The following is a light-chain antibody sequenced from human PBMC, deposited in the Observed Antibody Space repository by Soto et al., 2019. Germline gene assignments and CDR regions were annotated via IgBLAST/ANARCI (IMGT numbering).Light chain of an antibody. Sequence: EIVLTQSPGTSSLSPGERATLSCRASQSVSSSYLAWYQQKPGQAPRLLIYGASSRATGIPDRFSGSGSGTDFTLTISRLQPEDFAVYYCQQYGSSGTFGQGTKVDIK. CDR3: QQYGSSGT. CDR2: GAS. CDR1: QSVSSSY. J-gene: IGKJ1*01. V-gene: IGKV3-20*01.